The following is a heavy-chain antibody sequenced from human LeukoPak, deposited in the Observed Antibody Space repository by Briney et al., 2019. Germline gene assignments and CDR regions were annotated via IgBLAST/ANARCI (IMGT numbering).Heavy chain of an antibody. CDR1: GGSISSYY. Sequence: SETLSLTCTVSGGSISSYYWSWIRQPPGKGLEWIGYIYYSGSTNCNPSLKSRVTISVDTSKNQFSLKLSSVTAADTAVYYCARNNYFDYWGQGTLVTVSS. CDR2: IYYSGST. V-gene: IGHV4-59*01. J-gene: IGHJ4*02. CDR3: ARNNYFDY.